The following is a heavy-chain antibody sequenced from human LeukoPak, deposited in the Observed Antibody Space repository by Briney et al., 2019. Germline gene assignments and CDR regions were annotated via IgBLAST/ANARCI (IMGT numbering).Heavy chain of an antibody. Sequence: PGGSLRLSCAASGFTFSSYAMSWVRQAPGKGLKWVSAISGSGGSTYYADSVKGRFTISRDNSKNTLYLQMNSLRAEDTAVYYCAKAFVVVPAAPSDYWGQGTLVTVSS. V-gene: IGHV3-23*01. J-gene: IGHJ4*02. CDR3: AKAFVVVPAAPSDY. D-gene: IGHD2-2*01. CDR2: ISGSGGST. CDR1: GFTFSSYA.